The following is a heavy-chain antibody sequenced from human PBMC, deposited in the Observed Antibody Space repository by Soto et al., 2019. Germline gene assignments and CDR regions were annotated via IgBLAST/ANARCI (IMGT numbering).Heavy chain of an antibody. D-gene: IGHD4-4*01. CDR1: GFTFSSYA. V-gene: IGHV3-23*01. CDR2: ISGSGGST. Sequence: GGSLRLSCAASGFTFSSYAMSWVRQAPGKGLEWVSAISGSGGSTYYADSVKGRFTISRDNSKNTLYLQMNSLRAEDTAVYYCAKDTTKEGNYNIFDYWGQGTLVTVSS. CDR3: AKDTTKEGNYNIFDY. J-gene: IGHJ4*02.